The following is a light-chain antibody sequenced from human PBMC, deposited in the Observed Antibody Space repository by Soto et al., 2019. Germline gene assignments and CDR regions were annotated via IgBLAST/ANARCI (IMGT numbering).Light chain of an antibody. J-gene: IGKJ4*02. V-gene: IGKV3-11*01. CDR2: DDA. CDR1: QKSDTC. Sequence: SKSVVPLSSSPWKSVALSCRATQKSDTCWAWYQQRKGQDPTNLLYDDAYRAVGMPSRCSGSGAGTDVSLTIISLQPADDLTYHCKQRHNWPPTFGEGTKVDNK. CDR3: KQRHNWPPT.